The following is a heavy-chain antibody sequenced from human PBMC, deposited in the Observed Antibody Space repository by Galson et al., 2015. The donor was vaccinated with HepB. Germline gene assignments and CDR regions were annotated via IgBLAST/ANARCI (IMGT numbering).Heavy chain of an antibody. J-gene: IGHJ6*02. Sequence: SLRLSCAASGFTVSSNYMSWVRQAPGKGLEWVSAIYSGGSTYYADSVKGRFTISRDNSKNTLYLQMNSLRAEDTAVYYCAREYYYGSGSYSHGMDVWGQGTTVTVSS. CDR1: GFTVSSNY. V-gene: IGHV3-66*01. CDR2: IYSGGST. D-gene: IGHD3-10*01. CDR3: AREYYYGSGSYSHGMDV.